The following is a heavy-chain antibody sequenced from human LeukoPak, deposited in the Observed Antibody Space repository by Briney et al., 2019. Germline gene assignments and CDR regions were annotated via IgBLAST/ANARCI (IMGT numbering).Heavy chain of an antibody. D-gene: IGHD2-2*01. Sequence: SETLSLTCTVFGGSIRSNNYYWSWIRQHPGKGLEWIGYVSYSGNTFYNPSLKSRVAISLDTSKSHFSLKLSSVTAADTAVYFCARASIDCSSTSCYAFDYWGQGALVTVSS. CDR1: GGSIRSNNYY. CDR3: ARASIDCSSTSCYAFDY. CDR2: VSYSGNT. J-gene: IGHJ4*02. V-gene: IGHV4-31*03.